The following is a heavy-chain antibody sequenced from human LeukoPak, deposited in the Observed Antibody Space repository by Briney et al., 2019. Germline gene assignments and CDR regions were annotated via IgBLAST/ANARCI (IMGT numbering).Heavy chain of an antibody. Sequence: SETLSLTCTVSGGSISYSNSYWGWIRQPPGTGLEWIGNIYFSGSTYYKQSLKSRVTISVDTSKNQFSLKLRSVTAADTAVYYCAKDAGTPPAGPFDYWGQGTLVTVSS. V-gene: IGHV4-39*07. CDR1: GGSISYSNSY. J-gene: IGHJ4*02. D-gene: IGHD1-1*01. CDR2: IYFSGST. CDR3: AKDAGTPPAGPFDY.